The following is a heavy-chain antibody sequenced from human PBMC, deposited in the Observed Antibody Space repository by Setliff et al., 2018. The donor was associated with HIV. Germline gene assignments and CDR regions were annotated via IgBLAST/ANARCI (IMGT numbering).Heavy chain of an antibody. D-gene: IGHD3-10*01. CDR1: NGSFSDYF. CDR3: ARGLDYGSGSSSYQRASHSFSR. Sequence: SETLSLTCGVYNGSFSDYFWSWFRQPPGKGLEWIGEINDSGSTKYNPSFKSRVTISVDTSKRQFSLRLSSMTAADTAVYYCARGLDYGSGSSSYQRASHSFSRWAQRPLFTVSS. J-gene: IGHJ4*02. V-gene: IGHV4-34*01. CDR2: INDSGST.